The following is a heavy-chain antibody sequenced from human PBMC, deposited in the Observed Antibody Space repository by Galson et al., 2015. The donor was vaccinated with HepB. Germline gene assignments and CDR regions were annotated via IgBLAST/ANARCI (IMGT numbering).Heavy chain of an antibody. CDR1: GYTFTSYD. V-gene: IGHV1-8*01. J-gene: IGHJ6*03. D-gene: IGHD2-15*01. CDR3: ARLLQGWRGYYYYYMDV. CDR2: MNPNSGNT. Sequence: SVKVSCKASGYTFTSYDINWVRQATGQGLEWMGWMNPNSGNTGYAQKFQGRVTMTRNTSISTAYMELSSLRSEDTAVYYCARLLQGWRGYYYYYMDVWGKGTTVTVSS.